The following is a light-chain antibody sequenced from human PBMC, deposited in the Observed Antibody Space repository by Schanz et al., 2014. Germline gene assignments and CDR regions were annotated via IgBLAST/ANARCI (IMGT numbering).Light chain of an antibody. CDR1: SSDVGGYND. J-gene: IGLJ1*01. CDR2: DVN. V-gene: IGLV2-8*01. Sequence: QSALTQPPSASGSPGQSVTISCTGTSSDVGGYNDVSWYQQHPGKAPKLMIFDVNQRPSGVPDRFSGSKSGNTASLAVSGLQAEDEADYYCAAWDDSLSGYVFGTGTKLTVL. CDR3: AAWDDSLSGYV.